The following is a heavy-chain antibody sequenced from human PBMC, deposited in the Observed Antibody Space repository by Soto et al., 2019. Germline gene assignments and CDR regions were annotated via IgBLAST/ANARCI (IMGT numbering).Heavy chain of an antibody. V-gene: IGHV2-5*02. CDR2: IYWDGDT. CDR3: AHFGRITIFGVVIRSGWFDP. CDR1: GFSLSTSGVG. J-gene: IGHJ5*02. Sequence: QITLRESGPTLVRPTQTLMLTCSFSGFSLSTSGVGVAWLRQSPGKAPEWLALIYWDGDTRYSASLKTRLTITKDTSKNEVVLTMTNMDPVDTGTYYCAHFGRITIFGVVIRSGWFDPWGQGTQVTVSS. D-gene: IGHD3-3*02.